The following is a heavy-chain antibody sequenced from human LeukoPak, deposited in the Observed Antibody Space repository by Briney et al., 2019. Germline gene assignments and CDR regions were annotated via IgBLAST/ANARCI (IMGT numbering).Heavy chain of an antibody. CDR3: ARGEYYDGLFDY. J-gene: IGHJ4*02. CDR2: IYTSGST. V-gene: IGHV4-61*02. D-gene: IGHD3-10*01. CDR1: GGSISSSSYY. Sequence: SETLSLTCTASGGSISSSSYYWSWIRQPAGKGLEWIGRIYTSGSTNYNPSLKSRVTMSVDTSKNQFSLKLSSVTAADTAVYYCARGEYYDGLFDYWGQGTLVTVSS.